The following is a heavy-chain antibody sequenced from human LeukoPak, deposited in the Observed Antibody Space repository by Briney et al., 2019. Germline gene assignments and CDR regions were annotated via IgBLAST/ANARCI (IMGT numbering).Heavy chain of an antibody. CDR3: ARALSSLYYFDY. D-gene: IGHD6-6*01. V-gene: IGHV3-30-3*01. Sequence: PGGSLRLSCAASGFTFSSYAMHWVRQAPGKGLEWVAVISYDGSNKYYAGSVKRRFTISRDNSKNTLYLQMNSLRAEDMAVYYCARALSSLYYFDYWGQGSLVTVSS. CDR1: GFTFSSYA. J-gene: IGHJ4*02. CDR2: ISYDGSNK.